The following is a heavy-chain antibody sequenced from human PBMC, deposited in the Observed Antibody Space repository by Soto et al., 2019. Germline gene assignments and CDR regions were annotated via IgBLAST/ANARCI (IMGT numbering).Heavy chain of an antibody. J-gene: IGHJ4*02. CDR2: MNPNSGNT. V-gene: IGHV1-8*01. Sequence: VSVKVSCKASGYTFTSYDINWVRQATGQGLEWMGCMNPNSGNTGYAQKFQGSVTMTRNTSISTAYMELSSLRSEDTAVYYCARGLLGKGIAVSXWGQVPLVTVSX. CDR1: GYTFTSYD. D-gene: IGHD6-19*01. CDR3: ARGLLGKGIAVSX.